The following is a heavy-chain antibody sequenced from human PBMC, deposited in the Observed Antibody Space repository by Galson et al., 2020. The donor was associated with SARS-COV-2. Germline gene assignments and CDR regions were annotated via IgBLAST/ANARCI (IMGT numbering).Heavy chain of an antibody. CDR2: ISSSSSYI. CDR1: GFTFSSYS. V-gene: IGHV3-21*01. J-gene: IGHJ6*02. CDR3: ASCPGFGELVYYYGMDV. D-gene: IGHD3-10*01. Sequence: KIGESLKISCAASGFTFSSYSMNWVRQAPGKGLEWVSSISSSSSYIYYADSVKGRFTISRDNAKNSLYLQMNSLRAEDTAVYYCASCPGFGELVYYYGMDVWGQGTTVTVSS.